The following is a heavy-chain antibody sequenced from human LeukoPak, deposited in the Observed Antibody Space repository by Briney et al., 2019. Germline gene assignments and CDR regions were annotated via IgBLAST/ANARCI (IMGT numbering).Heavy chain of an antibody. V-gene: IGHV3-23*01. D-gene: IGHD3-10*01. J-gene: IGHJ6*04. CDR1: GFTFSSYA. CDR3: SLLLLWFGELYYNGMDV. Sequence: GGSLRLSCAASGFTFSSYAMSWVRQAPGKGLEWVSAISGSGGSTYYADSVKGRFTISRDNSKNRLYLQMNSLRAEDTAVYYCSLLLLWFGELYYNGMDVWGKGTTVTVSS. CDR2: ISGSGGST.